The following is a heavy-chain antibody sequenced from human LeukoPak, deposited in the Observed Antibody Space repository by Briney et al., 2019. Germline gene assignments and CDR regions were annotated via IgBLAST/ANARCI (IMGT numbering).Heavy chain of an antibody. V-gene: IGHV1-18*01. CDR3: ARGVTGRYCSSTSCHWRAWFDP. CDR1: GYTFTSYG. J-gene: IGHJ5*02. CDR2: ISAYNGNT. Sequence: ASVKVSCKASGYTFTSYGISWVRQAPGQGLEWMGWISAYNGNTNYAQKLQGRVTMTTDTSTSTAYMELRSLRSEDTAVYYCARGVTGRYCSSTSCHWRAWFDPWAREPWSPSPQ. D-gene: IGHD2-2*01.